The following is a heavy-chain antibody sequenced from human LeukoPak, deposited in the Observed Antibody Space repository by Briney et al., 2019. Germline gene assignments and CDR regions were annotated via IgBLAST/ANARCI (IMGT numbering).Heavy chain of an antibody. J-gene: IGHJ4*02. V-gene: IGHV4-34*01. CDR3: ARARSQYSGYDYKS. CDR2: INHSGST. D-gene: IGHD5-12*01. Sequence: PSETLSLTCAVYGGSFSGYYWSWIRQPPRKGLEWIGEINHSGSTNYNPSLKSRVTISVDTSKNQFSLKLSSVTAADTAVYYCARARSQYSGYDYKSWGQGTLVTVSS. CDR1: GGSFSGYY.